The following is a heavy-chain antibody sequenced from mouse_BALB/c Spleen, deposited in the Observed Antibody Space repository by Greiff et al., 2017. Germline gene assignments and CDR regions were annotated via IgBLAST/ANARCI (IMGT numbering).Heavy chain of an antibody. D-gene: IGHD4-1*01. J-gene: IGHJ4*01. CDR3: TRPLGLYAMDY. Sequence: EVQGVESGGGLVQPGGSMKLSCVASGFTFSNYWMNWVRQSPEKGLEWVAEIRLKSNNYATHYAESVKGRFTISRDDSKSSVYLQMNNLRAEDTGIYYCTRPLGLYAMDYWGQGTSVTVSS. CDR2: IRLKSNNYAT. CDR1: GFTFSNYW. V-gene: IGHV6-6*02.